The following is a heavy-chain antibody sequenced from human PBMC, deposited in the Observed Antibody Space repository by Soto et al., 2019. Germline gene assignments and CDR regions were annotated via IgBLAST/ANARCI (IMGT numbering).Heavy chain of an antibody. CDR3: AKDPMYYYDSSGKYYFDY. CDR1: GVTFSSYG. Sequence: GGSLRLSCAASGVTFSSYGMHWVRQAPGKGLEWVSGIRCSGGNTYYADSVKGRFTISRDNSKNTLYLQMKSLRAEDTAVYYCAKDPMYYYDSSGKYYFDYWGQGTLVTVSS. CDR2: IRCSGGNT. D-gene: IGHD3-22*01. J-gene: IGHJ4*02. V-gene: IGHV3-23*01.